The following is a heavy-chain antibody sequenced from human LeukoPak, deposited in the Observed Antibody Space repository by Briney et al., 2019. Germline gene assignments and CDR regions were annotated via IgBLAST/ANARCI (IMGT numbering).Heavy chain of an antibody. CDR1: GYTFTIYG. CDR3: TIMTHCTGGTCYSYDH. J-gene: IGHJ4*02. CDR2: SSAYNGNI. Sequence: ASVTVSFTTSGYTFTIYGITWVRQAPGKGLEWMGWSSAYNGNIDYAQNLQGRVTMTTDTSTSTAYMELRSLRSDDTAVYYCTIMTHCTGGTCYSYDHWGQGTMVAVSS. V-gene: IGHV1-18*01. D-gene: IGHD2-15*01.